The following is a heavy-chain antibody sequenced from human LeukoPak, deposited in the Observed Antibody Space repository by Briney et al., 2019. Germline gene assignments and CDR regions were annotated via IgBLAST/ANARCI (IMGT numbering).Heavy chain of an antibody. CDR1: GFTFSTYA. J-gene: IGHJ4*02. V-gene: IGHV3-23*01. CDR2: ISGSGGST. D-gene: IGHD3-22*01. CDR3: AKDLSYYYDSSGHFDY. Sequence: PGGSLRLSCAASGFTFSTYAMTWVRQAPGKGLEWVSGISGSGGSTYYADSVKGRFTISRDNSKNTLYLQMNSLRAEDTAVYYCAKDLSYYYDSSGHFDYWGQGTLVTVSS.